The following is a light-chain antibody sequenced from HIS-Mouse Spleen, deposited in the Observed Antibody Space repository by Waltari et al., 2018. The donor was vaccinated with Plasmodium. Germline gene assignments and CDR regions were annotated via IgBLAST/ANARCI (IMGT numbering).Light chain of an antibody. CDR3: CSYAGSSTLV. CDR2: EGS. V-gene: IGLV2-23*01. J-gene: IGLJ3*02. Sequence: QSALTQPASVSGSPGQSITISCTGTSSAVGSYNLVPWYQQHPGKAPKLMIYEGSTRPSGVSNRFSGSKSGNTASLTISGLQAEDEADYYCCSYAGSSTLVFGGGTKLTVL. CDR1: SSAVGSYNL.